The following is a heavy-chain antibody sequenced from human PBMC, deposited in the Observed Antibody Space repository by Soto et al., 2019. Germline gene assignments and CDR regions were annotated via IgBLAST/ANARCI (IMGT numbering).Heavy chain of an antibody. CDR1: GGTFSSYA. D-gene: IGHD2-15*01. Sequence: QVQLVQSGAEVKKPGSSVKVSCKASGGTFSSYAISWVRQAPGQGLEWMGGIIPIFGTANYAQKFQGRVTITADESTSTAYMELSSLISEDTAVYYCARDNIVVVVAAAYYYYYGMDVWGQGTTVTVSS. J-gene: IGHJ6*02. CDR2: IIPIFGTA. V-gene: IGHV1-69*01. CDR3: ARDNIVVVVAAAYYYYYGMDV.